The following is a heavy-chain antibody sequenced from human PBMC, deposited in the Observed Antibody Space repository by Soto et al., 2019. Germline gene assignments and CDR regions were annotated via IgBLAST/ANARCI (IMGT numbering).Heavy chain of an antibody. J-gene: IGHJ5*02. CDR2: INPSGGST. V-gene: IGHV1-46*01. Sequence: ASVKVSCKASGYTFTSYYMHWVRQAPGQGLEWMGIINPSGGSTSYAQKFQGRVTMTRDTSTSTVYMELSSLRSEDTAVYYCARDFYDFWSGYYFREGEYNWFDPWGQGTLVTVSS. D-gene: IGHD3-3*01. CDR1: GYTFTSYY. CDR3: ARDFYDFWSGYYFREGEYNWFDP.